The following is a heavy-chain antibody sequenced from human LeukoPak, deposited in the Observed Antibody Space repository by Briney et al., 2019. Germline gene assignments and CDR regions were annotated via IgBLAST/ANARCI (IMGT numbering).Heavy chain of an antibody. CDR2: IYYSGST. CDR1: GGSISSYY. Sequence: SETLSLTCTVSGGSISSYYWSWIRQPPGKGLEWIGYIYYSGSTNYNPSLKSRVTISVDTSKNQFSLKLSSVTAADTAVYYCARGSDSGYDWDYFDYWGQGTLVTVSS. V-gene: IGHV4-59*01. CDR3: ARGSDSGYDWDYFDY. J-gene: IGHJ4*02. D-gene: IGHD5-12*01.